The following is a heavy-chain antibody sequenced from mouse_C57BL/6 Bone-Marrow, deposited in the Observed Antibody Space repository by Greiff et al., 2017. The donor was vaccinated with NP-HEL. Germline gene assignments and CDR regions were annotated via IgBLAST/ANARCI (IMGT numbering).Heavy chain of an antibody. CDR2: INPNNGGT. J-gene: IGHJ3*01. CDR3: ARGHDSAWFAY. CDR1: GYTFTDYN. Sequence: VQLQQSGPELMKPGASVKIPCKASGYTFTDYNMDWVKQSHGKSLEWIGDINPNNGGTIYNQKFKGKATLTVDKSSSTAYMELRSLTSEDTAVYYCARGHDSAWFAYWGQGTLVTVSA. D-gene: IGHD2-4*01. V-gene: IGHV1-18*01.